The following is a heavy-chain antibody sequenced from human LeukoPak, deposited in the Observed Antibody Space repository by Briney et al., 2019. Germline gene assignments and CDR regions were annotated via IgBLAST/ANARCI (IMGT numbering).Heavy chain of an antibody. Sequence: SETLSLTCTVSGGSISSYYWSWIRQPAGKGLEWIGYIYYSGSTNYNPSLKSRVTISVDTSKNQFSLKLSSVTAADTAVYYCAGSVLRYFDAFDIWGQGTMVTVSS. J-gene: IGHJ3*02. CDR1: GGSISSYY. V-gene: IGHV4-59*01. CDR3: AGSVLRYFDAFDI. D-gene: IGHD3-9*01. CDR2: IYYSGST.